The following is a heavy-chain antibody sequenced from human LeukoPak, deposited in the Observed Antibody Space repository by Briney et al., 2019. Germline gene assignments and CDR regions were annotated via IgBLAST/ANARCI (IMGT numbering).Heavy chain of an antibody. J-gene: IGHJ4*02. CDR1: GGSFSGYY. CDR2: INHSGST. D-gene: IGHD4/OR15-4a*01. Sequence: SETLSLTCAVYGGSFSGYYWSWIRQPPGKGLEWIGEINHSGSTNYNPSLKSRVTISVDTSKNQFSLKLSSVTAADTAVYYCARGPAEDMVVTLYYFDYWGQGTLVTVSS. V-gene: IGHV4-34*01. CDR3: ARGPAEDMVVTLYYFDY.